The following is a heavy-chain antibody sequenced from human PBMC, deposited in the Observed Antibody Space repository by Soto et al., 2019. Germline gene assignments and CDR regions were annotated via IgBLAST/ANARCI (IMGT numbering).Heavy chain of an antibody. CDR3: ARGAAYYYMDV. Sequence: SENLSLTCTVSGGSISSYYWSWIRQPPGKGQEWIGYIYYSGSTNYNPSLKSRVTISLDTSKNQFSLKLSSVTAADTAVYYCARGAAYYYMDVWGKGTTVTVSS. J-gene: IGHJ6*03. V-gene: IGHV4-59*01. D-gene: IGHD2-15*01. CDR1: GGSISSYY. CDR2: IYYSGST.